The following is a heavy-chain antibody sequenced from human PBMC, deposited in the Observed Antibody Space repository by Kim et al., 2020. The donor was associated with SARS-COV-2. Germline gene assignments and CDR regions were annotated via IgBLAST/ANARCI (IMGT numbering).Heavy chain of an antibody. J-gene: IGHJ4*02. V-gene: IGHV3-7*01. CDR1: GFTFRGSW. CDR2: INEAGSDS. Sequence: GGSLRLSCAASGFTFRGSWMTWVRQAPGKGLEWVANINEAGSDSYHAASVRGRFIISRDNARDLVYLQMNSLRVEDTAIYYCATDPEWAALDYWGQGILVSVSS. D-gene: IGHD2-8*01. CDR3: ATDPEWAALDY.